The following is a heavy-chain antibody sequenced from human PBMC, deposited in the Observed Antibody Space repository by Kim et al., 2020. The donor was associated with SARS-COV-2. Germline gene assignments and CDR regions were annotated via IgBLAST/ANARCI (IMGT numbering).Heavy chain of an antibody. Sequence: GGSLRLSCAASGFTFDDYAMHWVRQAPGKGLEWVSGISWNSGSIGYADSVKGRFTISRDNAKNSLYLQMNSLRAEDTALYYCAKDTYGSGRLGYFDLWGRGTLVTVSS. D-gene: IGHD3-10*01. V-gene: IGHV3-9*01. CDR3: AKDTYGSGRLGYFDL. J-gene: IGHJ2*01. CDR1: GFTFDDYA. CDR2: ISWNSGSI.